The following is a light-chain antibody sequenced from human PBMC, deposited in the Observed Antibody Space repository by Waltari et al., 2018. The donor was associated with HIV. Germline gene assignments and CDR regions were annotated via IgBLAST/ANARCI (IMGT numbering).Light chain of an antibody. CDR3: QKRDSWPHT. V-gene: IGKV3D-20*02. CDR2: GAS. Sequence: ETVLTQSPGTLSLSPGERPTLSCRASQNIGSTYLTWYQQKPGQAPRLLIYGASTRATGMPDRFSGSGSGTDFTLSISRLEPEDSAVYYCQKRDSWPHTFAHGTSLEI. J-gene: IGKJ2*01. CDR1: QNIGSTY.